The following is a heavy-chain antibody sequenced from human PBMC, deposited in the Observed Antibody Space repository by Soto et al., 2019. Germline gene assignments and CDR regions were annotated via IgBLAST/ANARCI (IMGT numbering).Heavy chain of an antibody. Sequence: ASVKVSCKASGYTFTSYYMRWVRQAPGQGLEWMGIINPSGGSTSYAQKFQGRVTMTRDTSTSTVYMELSSLRSEDTAVYYCARENEIAARPGYYYYYGMDVWGQGTTVTVSS. J-gene: IGHJ6*02. V-gene: IGHV1-46*01. D-gene: IGHD6-6*01. CDR3: ARENEIAARPGYYYYYGMDV. CDR1: GYTFTSYY. CDR2: INPSGGST.